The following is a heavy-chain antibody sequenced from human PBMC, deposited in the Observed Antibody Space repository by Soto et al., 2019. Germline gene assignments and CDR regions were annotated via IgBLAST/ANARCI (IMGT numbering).Heavy chain of an antibody. CDR1: GGSISSTTYY. V-gene: IGHV4-39*01. D-gene: IGHD1-1*01. CDR3: ARQRLRLGGY. CDR2: ISYSGST. Sequence: QLQLQESGPGLVKPSETLSLTCTVSGGSISSTTYYWGWIRQPPGKGLEWIGSISYSGSTDYNSYLKSRVTISIDTSKNRFSLKLRSLTAADTAVYYCARQRLRLGGYWGQGTLVTVSS. J-gene: IGHJ4*02.